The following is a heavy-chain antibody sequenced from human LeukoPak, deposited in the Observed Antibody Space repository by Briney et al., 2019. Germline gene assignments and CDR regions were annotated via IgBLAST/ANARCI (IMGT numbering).Heavy chain of an antibody. D-gene: IGHD6-6*01. Sequence: SETLSLTCTVSGGSISNYYWSWTRQPPGKGLEWIAYIHYSGRTNYNPSLKSRVTISDDTSKNQVSLKVNSVTAADTAAYYCARGRLQLVLEYDYYMDVWGKGTTVIVSS. CDR3: ARGRLQLVLEYDYYMDV. CDR1: GGSISNYY. V-gene: IGHV4-59*01. J-gene: IGHJ6*03. CDR2: IHYSGRT.